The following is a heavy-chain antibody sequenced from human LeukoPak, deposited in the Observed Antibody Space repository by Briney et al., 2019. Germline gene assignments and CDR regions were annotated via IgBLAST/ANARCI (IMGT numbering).Heavy chain of an antibody. V-gene: IGHV4-38-2*02. CDR1: GYSFRSSYY. J-gene: IGHJ5*02. CDR2: LYYSGRT. Sequence: SEPGSRTFPVSGYSFRSSYYWGWVRQPPGEGLEWVGSLYYSGRTYYNPSLTSRATISVDTSKNQFSLKLSSVTAADTAVYDWARDGMVRGVTRGWFDPWGQGTLVTVSS. CDR3: ARDGMVRGVTRGWFDP. D-gene: IGHD3-10*01.